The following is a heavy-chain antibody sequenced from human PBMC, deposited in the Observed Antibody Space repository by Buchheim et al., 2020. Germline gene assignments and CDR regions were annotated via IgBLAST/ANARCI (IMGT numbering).Heavy chain of an antibody. Sequence: QVQLVQSGAEVKKPGSSVKVSCKASGGTFSSYAISWVRQAPGQGLEWMGRIIPILGIAKYAQKFQGRVTITADKSTSTAYMDLSSLRSEDTAVYYCARGGVVVVPAATYGMDVWGQGTT. CDR3: ARGGVVVVPAATYGMDV. J-gene: IGHJ6*02. CDR2: IIPILGIA. D-gene: IGHD2-2*01. CDR1: GGTFSSYA. V-gene: IGHV1-69*04.